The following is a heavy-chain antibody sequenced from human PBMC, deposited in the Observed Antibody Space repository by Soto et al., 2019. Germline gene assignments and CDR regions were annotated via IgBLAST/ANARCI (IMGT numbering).Heavy chain of an antibody. CDR1: GVRFSDYY. CDR3: ARGNALYDY. CDR2: NRSSDNTR. Sequence: GGPLRLSFTASGVRFSDYYMGWIRKAPGKGLEWVSYNRSSDNTRYYADPVKGRFTISRDNAKNSLYLQMNSLRAEDTAVYYCARGNALYDYWGQGILVTVSS. V-gene: IGHV3-11*01. J-gene: IGHJ4*02. D-gene: IGHD2-2*01.